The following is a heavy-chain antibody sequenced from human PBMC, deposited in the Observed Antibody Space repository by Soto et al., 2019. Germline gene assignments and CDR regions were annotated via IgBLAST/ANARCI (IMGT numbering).Heavy chain of an antibody. CDR2: ISNGGGST. V-gene: IGHV3-23*01. J-gene: IGHJ6*02. Sequence: GGSLRLSCAASGCNFGSYAISWVRQAPGKGLEWVSTISNGGGSTYYADSVKGRFTISRDNSKNTLYLQMNSLRAEDTAVYYCAKYLAGRGSYYYYYGMDVWGQGTTVTVSS. CDR1: GCNFGSYA. CDR3: AKYLAGRGSYYYYYGMDV. D-gene: IGHD1-26*01.